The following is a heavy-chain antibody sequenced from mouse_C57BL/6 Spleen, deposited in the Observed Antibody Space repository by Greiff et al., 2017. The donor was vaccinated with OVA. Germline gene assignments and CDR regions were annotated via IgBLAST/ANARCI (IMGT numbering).Heavy chain of an antibody. D-gene: IGHD3-3*01. CDR3: ARGADAWFAY. J-gene: IGHJ3*01. V-gene: IGHV2-2*01. Sequence: VQLQQSGPGLVQPSQSLSITCTVSGFSLTSYGVHWVRQSPGKGLEWLGVIWSGGSTDYNAAFISRLSISKDNSKSQVFFKMNSLQADDTAIYYCARGADAWFAYWGKGTLVTVSA. CDR1: GFSLTSYG. CDR2: IWSGGST.